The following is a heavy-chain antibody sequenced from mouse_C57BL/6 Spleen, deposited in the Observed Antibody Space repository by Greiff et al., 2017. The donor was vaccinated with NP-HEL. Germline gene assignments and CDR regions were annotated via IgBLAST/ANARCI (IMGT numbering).Heavy chain of an antibody. J-gene: IGHJ3*01. CDR2: IYPGSGNT. CDR1: GYSFTSYY. D-gene: IGHD3-3*01. CDR3: GGPASWFAY. V-gene: IGHV1-66*01. Sequence: QVQLKQSGPELVKPGASVKISCKASGYSFTSYYIHWVKQRPGQGLEWIGWIYPGSGNTKYNEKFKGKATLTADTSSSTAYMQLSSLTSEDSAVYYCGGPASWFAYWGQGTLVTVSA.